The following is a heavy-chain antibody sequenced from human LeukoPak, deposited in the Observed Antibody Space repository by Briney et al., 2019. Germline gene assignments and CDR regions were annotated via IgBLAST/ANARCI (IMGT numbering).Heavy chain of an antibody. Sequence: ASVKVSCKASGYTFTGYYMHWVRQAPGQGLEWIGGINPNSGGTNYAQKFQGRVTMTRDMSTSTVYMELSSLRSEDTAVYYCAREGDYYGSGSPPDYWGQGTLVTVSS. CDR2: INPNSGGT. D-gene: IGHD3-10*01. V-gene: IGHV1-2*02. CDR1: GYTFTGYY. J-gene: IGHJ4*02. CDR3: AREGDYYGSGSPPDY.